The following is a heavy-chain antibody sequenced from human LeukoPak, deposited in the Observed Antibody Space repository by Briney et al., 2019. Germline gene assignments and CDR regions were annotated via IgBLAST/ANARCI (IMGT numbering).Heavy chain of an antibody. CDR3: ARTVPNTVTTLSY. CDR2: INPNSGGT. CDR1: GYTFTGYY. V-gene: IGHV1-2*02. J-gene: IGHJ4*02. D-gene: IGHD4-17*01. Sequence: ASVKVSCKASGYTFTGYYLHWVRQAPGQGLEWLGWINPNSGGTNYAQKFQGRVTMTRDTSISTAYMELSGLRSDDTAVYYGARTVPNTVTTLSYWGQGTLVTVSS.